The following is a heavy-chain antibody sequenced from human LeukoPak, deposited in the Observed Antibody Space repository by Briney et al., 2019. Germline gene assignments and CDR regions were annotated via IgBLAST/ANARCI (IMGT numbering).Heavy chain of an antibody. Sequence: PSETLSLTCTVSGCSISSGYYWGWIRQPPGKGLEWIVSIYHSGSTYYNPSLKSRVTISVDTSKNQFSLKLSSVTAADTAVYYCARIPFKHAFDIWGQGTMVTVSS. CDR2: IYHSGST. CDR3: ARIPFKHAFDI. CDR1: GCSISSGYY. D-gene: IGHD2-2*02. V-gene: IGHV4-38-2*02. J-gene: IGHJ3*02.